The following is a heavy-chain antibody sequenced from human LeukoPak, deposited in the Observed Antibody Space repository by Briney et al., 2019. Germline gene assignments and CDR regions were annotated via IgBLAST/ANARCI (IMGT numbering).Heavy chain of an antibody. D-gene: IGHD5-12*01. CDR2: ISSSSSYI. V-gene: IGHV3-21*01. Sequence: PGGSLRLSCAASGFTFSSFEMNWVRQAPGKGLEWVSSISSSSSYIYYADSVKGRFTISRDNAKNSLYLQMNSLRAEDTAAYYCARGLGGYSGYDYYWGQGTLVTVSS. CDR3: ARGLGGYSGYDYY. J-gene: IGHJ4*02. CDR1: GFTFSSFE.